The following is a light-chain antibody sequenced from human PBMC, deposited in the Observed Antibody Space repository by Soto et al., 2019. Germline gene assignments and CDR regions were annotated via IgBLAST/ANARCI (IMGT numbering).Light chain of an antibody. CDR2: KVS. CDR3: MQGTHWPPT. V-gene: IGKV2-30*02. Sequence: DVVMTQSPLSLPVTLGQPASISCRSSQSLVHGDGNTYLNWFHQRPGQSLGRLIFKVSNRDSGVPARYSGSGSGTDFTLKISRVEADDVGVYYCMQGTHWPPTFGQGTKVEIK. J-gene: IGKJ1*01. CDR1: QSLVHGDGNTY.